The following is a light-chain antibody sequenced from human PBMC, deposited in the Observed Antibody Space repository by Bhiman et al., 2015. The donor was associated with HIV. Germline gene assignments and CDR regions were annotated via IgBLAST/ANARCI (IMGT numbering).Light chain of an antibody. Sequence: SYVLTQSPSVSVAPGGTARIACGGNNIGSQSVHWYQQKPGQAPLLVIYYDSDRPSGIPERFSGSNSGDTATLTISRVEAGDEADYYCQVWDNNSDPPRVFGTGTKVTVL. CDR1: NIGSQS. CDR3: QVWDNNSDPPRV. CDR2: YDS. V-gene: IGLV3-21*04. J-gene: IGLJ1*01.